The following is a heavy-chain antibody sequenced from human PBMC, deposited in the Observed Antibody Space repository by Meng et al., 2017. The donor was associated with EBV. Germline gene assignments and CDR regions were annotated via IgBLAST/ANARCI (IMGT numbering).Heavy chain of an antibody. J-gene: IGHJ4*02. CDR1: GGPFSSYA. D-gene: IGHD6-13*01. V-gene: IGHV1-69*06. CDR3: ARAEIAAAGRLDY. CDR2: IIPIFGTA. Sequence: VERGQSGGVGKKPGSWVKVTWKASGGPFSSYAISWVRQAPGPGLEWMGGIIPIFGTANYAQKFQGRVTITADKSTSTAYMELSSLRSEDTAVYYCARAEIAAAGRLDYWGQGTLVTVSS.